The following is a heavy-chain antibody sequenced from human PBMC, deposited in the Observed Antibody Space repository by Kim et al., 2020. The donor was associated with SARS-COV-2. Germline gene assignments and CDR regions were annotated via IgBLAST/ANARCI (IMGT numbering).Heavy chain of an antibody. V-gene: IGHV3-48*04. D-gene: IGHD6-13*01. CDR1: GFTFSSYS. CDR3: ARALTGIAAAGTGWGLDY. Sequence: GGSLRLSCAASGFTFSSYSMNWVRQAPGKGLEWVSYISSSSSTIYYADSVKGRFTISRDNAKNSLYLQMNSLRAEDTAVYYCARALTGIAAAGTGWGLDYWGQGTLVTVSS. CDR2: ISSSSSTI. J-gene: IGHJ4*02.